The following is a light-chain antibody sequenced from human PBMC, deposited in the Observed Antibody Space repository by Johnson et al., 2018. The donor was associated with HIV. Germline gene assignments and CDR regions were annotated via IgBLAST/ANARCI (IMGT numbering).Light chain of an antibody. V-gene: IGLV1-51*01. CDR1: SSNIGNNY. Sequence: QSVLTQPPSVSAAPGQKVTISCSGSSSNIGNNYVSWYQQLPGTAPKLLISNNSKRPSWIPDRFSGSKSGTSATLAITGLQTGDEADYYCGAWDSSLSAYVFGTGTQVTV. CDR3: GAWDSSLSAYV. J-gene: IGLJ1*01. CDR2: NNS.